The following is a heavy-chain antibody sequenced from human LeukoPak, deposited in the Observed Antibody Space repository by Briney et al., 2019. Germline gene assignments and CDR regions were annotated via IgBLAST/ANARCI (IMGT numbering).Heavy chain of an antibody. CDR1: GGSISSSSYY. Sequence: SETLSLTCTVSGGSISSSSYYWGWIRQPPGTGLEWIGSIYYSGSTYYNPSLKSRVTISVDTSKNQFSLKLSPVTAADTAVYYCARERRFGGNWFDPWGQGTLVTVSS. CDR3: ARERRFGGNWFDP. D-gene: IGHD3-10*01. J-gene: IGHJ5*02. CDR2: IYYSGST. V-gene: IGHV4-39*07.